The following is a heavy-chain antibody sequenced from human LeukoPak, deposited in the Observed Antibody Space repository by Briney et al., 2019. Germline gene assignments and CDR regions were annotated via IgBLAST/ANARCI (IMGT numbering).Heavy chain of an antibody. CDR2: ISGSGGST. V-gene: IGHV3-23*01. D-gene: IGHD3-22*01. CDR3: AKVPYYYDSSGYSG. Sequence: GGSLRLSCAASGFTLSSYAMSWVRQAPGKGLEWVSAISGSGGSTYYADSVKGRFTISRDNSKNTLYLQMNSLRAEDTAVYYCAKVPYYYDSSGYSGWGQGTLVTVSS. J-gene: IGHJ4*02. CDR1: GFTLSSYA.